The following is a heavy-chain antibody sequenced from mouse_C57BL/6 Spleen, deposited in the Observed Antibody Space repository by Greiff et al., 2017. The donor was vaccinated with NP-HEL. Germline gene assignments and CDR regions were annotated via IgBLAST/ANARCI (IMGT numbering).Heavy chain of an antibody. CDR2: ISYDGSN. CDR1: GYSITSGYY. CDR3: ARRARYDGYFY. J-gene: IGHJ2*01. V-gene: IGHV3-6*01. Sequence: EVQLQQSGPGLVKPSQSLSLTCSVTGYSITSGYYWNWIRQFPGNKLEWMGYISYDGSNNYNPSLKNRISITRDTSKNQFFLKLNSVTTEDTATYYCARRARYDGYFYWGQGTTLTVSS. D-gene: IGHD2-3*01.